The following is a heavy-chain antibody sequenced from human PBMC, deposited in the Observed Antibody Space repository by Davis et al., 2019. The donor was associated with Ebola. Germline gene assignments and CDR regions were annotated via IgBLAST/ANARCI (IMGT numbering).Heavy chain of an antibody. Sequence: GESLKISCAASGFTFSSYAMSWVRQAPGKGLEWVSTISDSGGNTYYADSLKGRFTISRDNSKNTLYLQMNSLRAEDTAVYYCARVELAGGFYFDYWGQGTLVTVSS. V-gene: IGHV3-23*01. CDR1: GFTFSSYA. CDR2: ISDSGGNT. D-gene: IGHD2-8*02. J-gene: IGHJ4*02. CDR3: ARVELAGGFYFDY.